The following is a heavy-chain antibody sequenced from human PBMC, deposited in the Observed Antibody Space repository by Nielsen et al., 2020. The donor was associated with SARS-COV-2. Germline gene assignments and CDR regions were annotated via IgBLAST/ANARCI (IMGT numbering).Heavy chain of an antibody. CDR3: ATVWPSDAFDI. Sequence: PGKGLEWIGYISYRGSTHYNPSLKSRVTISVDTSKNQFSLKLSSVTAADTAVYYCATVWPSDAFDIWGQGTMVTVSS. V-gene: IGHV4-59*13. CDR2: ISYRGST. J-gene: IGHJ3*02.